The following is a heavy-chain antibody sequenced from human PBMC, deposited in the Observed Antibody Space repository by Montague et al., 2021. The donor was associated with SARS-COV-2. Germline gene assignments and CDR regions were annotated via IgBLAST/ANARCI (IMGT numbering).Heavy chain of an antibody. J-gene: IGHJ4*02. CDR1: GFTFGDYA. Sequence: SLRLSCAASGFTFGDYAMHWVRQAPGKGLEWVSGISWNSGSIRYADSVKGRFTISRDNAKNSLYLQMNSLRAEDTALYYCAKSDSSSPYFDYWGQGTLVTVSS. CDR3: AKSDSSSPYFDY. V-gene: IGHV3-9*01. CDR2: ISWNSGSI. D-gene: IGHD6-6*01.